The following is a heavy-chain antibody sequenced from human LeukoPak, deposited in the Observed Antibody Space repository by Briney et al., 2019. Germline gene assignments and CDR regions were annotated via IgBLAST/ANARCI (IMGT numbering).Heavy chain of an antibody. V-gene: IGHV1-46*01. CDR1: GYTFTSYY. J-gene: IGHJ3*02. D-gene: IGHD1/OR15-1a*01. CDR3: ARVVNSDAGSDDAFDI. CDR2: IDPSGGST. Sequence: ASVKVSCKASGYTFTSYYMHWVRQAPGQGLEWMGIIDPSGGSTSYAQKFQGRVTMTRDMSTSTVYMELSSLRSEDTAVYYCARVVNSDAGSDDAFDIWGQGTMVTVSS.